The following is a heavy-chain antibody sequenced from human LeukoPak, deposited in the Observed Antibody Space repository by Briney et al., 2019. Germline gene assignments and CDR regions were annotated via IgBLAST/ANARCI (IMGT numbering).Heavy chain of an antibody. D-gene: IGHD4-17*01. CDR1: GYTFSNFG. J-gene: IGHJ4*02. V-gene: IGHV1-18*01. Sequence: GASVRVSCKTSGYTFSNFGINWVRQAPGQGLEWMGWISAYNGNTNYAQKLQGRVTMTTDTSTSTAYMELRSLRSDDTAVYYCARRDSQNDYGDYGWVYWGQGTLVTVSS. CDR3: ARRDSQNDYGDYGWVY. CDR2: ISAYNGNT.